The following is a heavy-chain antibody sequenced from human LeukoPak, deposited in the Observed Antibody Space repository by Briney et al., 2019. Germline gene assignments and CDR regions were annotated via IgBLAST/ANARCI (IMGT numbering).Heavy chain of an antibody. CDR3: ARAAAPAAPLDY. V-gene: IGHV3-23*01. CDR2: FSGSGGST. J-gene: IGHJ4*02. Sequence: GDSLRLSCAASGFTFINYAMSWVRQAPGKGLEWVSAFSGSGGSTYYADSAKGRFTISRDNSKNTLSLQMNSLRAEDTAVYYCARAAAPAAPLDYWGQGTLVTVSS. D-gene: IGHD6-25*01. CDR1: GFTFINYA.